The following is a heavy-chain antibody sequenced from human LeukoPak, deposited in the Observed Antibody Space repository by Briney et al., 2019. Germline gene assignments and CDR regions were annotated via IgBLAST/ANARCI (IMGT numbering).Heavy chain of an antibody. Sequence: ASVKVSCKASGGTFSSYAISWVRQAPGQGLEWMGGIIPIFGTANYAQKFQGRVTITADKSTSTAYMELSSLRSEDTAVYYCARDLVRGVITPGYWGQGTLVTVSS. CDR1: GGTFSSYA. J-gene: IGHJ4*02. D-gene: IGHD3-10*01. CDR2: IIPIFGTA. CDR3: ARDLVRGVITPGY. V-gene: IGHV1-69*06.